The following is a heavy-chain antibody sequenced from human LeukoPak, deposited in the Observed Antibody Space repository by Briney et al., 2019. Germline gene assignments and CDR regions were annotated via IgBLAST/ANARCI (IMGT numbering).Heavy chain of an antibody. Sequence: GGSLRLSCAASKFAFNNAWMSWFRQAPGKGLEWVGHIKSKTDGGTTDYAAPVQGRFTISRDDSKDRLYLQMNSLKTEDTAVYYCTAVPRDSAVWGQGTLVTVSS. J-gene: IGHJ4*02. CDR2: IKSKTDGGTT. V-gene: IGHV3-15*01. CDR3: TAVPRDSAV. CDR1: KFAFNNAW. D-gene: IGHD3-22*01.